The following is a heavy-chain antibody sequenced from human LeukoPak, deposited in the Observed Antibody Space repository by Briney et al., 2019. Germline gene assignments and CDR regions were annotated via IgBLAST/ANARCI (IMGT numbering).Heavy chain of an antibody. D-gene: IGHD3-22*01. CDR3: ARNYYYDSSGYYPFDY. CDR1: GFTFSNYA. Sequence: GGSLRLSCAASGFTFSNYAMSWVRQAPGKGLEWVSSISSSSSYIYYADSVKGRFTISRDNAKNSLYLQMNSLRAEDTAVYYCARNYYYDSSGYYPFDYWGQGTLVTVSS. V-gene: IGHV3-21*01. CDR2: ISSSSSYI. J-gene: IGHJ4*02.